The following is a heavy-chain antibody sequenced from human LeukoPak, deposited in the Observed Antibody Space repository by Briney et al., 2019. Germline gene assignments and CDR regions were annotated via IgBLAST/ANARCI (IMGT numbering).Heavy chain of an antibody. CDR2: IRYDGSNK. Sequence: TGGSLRLSCAASGFTFSSYGMHWVRQAPGKGLEWVAFIRYDGSNKYYADSVKGRFTISRDNSKNTLYLQMNSLRAEDTAVYYCAREVSGIVLMVYAMGGFDYWGQGTLVTVSS. V-gene: IGHV3-30*02. CDR3: AREVSGIVLMVYAMGGFDY. D-gene: IGHD2-8*01. J-gene: IGHJ4*02. CDR1: GFTFSSYG.